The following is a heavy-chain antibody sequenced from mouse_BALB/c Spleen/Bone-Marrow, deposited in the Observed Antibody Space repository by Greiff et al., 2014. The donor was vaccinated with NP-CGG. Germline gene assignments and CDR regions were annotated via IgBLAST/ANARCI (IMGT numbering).Heavy chain of an antibody. D-gene: IGHD1-1*01. Sequence: VHVKQSGAELVKPGASVKLSCTASGFNIKDTYMHWVKQRPEQGLEWIGRIDPANGNTKYDPKFQGKATITADTSSNTAYLQLNSLTSEDTAVYYCARYYYGTRYYFDYWGQGTTLTVSP. CDR3: ARYYYGTRYYFDY. CDR2: IDPANGNT. J-gene: IGHJ2*01. CDR1: GFNIKDTY. V-gene: IGHV14-3*02.